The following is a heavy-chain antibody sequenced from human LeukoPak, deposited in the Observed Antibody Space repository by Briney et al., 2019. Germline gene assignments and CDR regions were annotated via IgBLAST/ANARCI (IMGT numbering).Heavy chain of an antibody. CDR3: ARGGSIAARPIDY. CDR2: ISSNGGST. D-gene: IGHD6-6*01. V-gene: IGHV3-64*01. Sequence: GGSLRLSCAASGFTFSSYAMHWVRQAPGKGLEYVSAISSNGGSTYYANAVKGRFTISRDNSKNTLFLQMVSLRAEHMAVYYCARGGSIAARPIDYWGQGTLVTVSS. CDR1: GFTFSSYA. J-gene: IGHJ4*02.